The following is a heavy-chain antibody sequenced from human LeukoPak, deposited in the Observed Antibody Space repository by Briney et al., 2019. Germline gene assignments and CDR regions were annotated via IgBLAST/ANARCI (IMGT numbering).Heavy chain of an antibody. CDR1: GDSISSYY. J-gene: IGHJ4*02. CDR2: IYHSGTT. V-gene: IGHV4-59*01. D-gene: IGHD1-26*01. Sequence: PSETLSLTCTVSGDSISSYYWSWIRQPPGKGLEWIGYIYHSGTTNYNPSLKSRVTISVDTSKNQFSLQLNSVTAADTAVYYCARDGGLVGAALDYWGQGTLVTVSS. CDR3: ARDGGLVGAALDY.